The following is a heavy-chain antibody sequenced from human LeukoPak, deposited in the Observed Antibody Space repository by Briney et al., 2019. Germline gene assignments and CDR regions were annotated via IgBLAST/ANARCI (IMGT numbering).Heavy chain of an antibody. V-gene: IGHV4-4*07. CDR2: IYTSGST. CDR3: ARDEGGYYDSSGYYFDY. D-gene: IGHD3-22*01. CDR1: GGSIISYY. Sequence: SEPLSLTCTVSGGSIISYYGSWIRQPAGKGREWIGRIYTSGSTNYNPSLKSRVPMSVATSKNQFSLKLSSVTAADTAVYYCARDEGGYYDSSGYYFDYWGQGTLVTVSS. J-gene: IGHJ4*02.